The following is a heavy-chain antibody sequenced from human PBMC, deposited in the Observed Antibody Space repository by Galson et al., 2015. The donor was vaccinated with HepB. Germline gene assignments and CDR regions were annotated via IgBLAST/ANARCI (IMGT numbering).Heavy chain of an antibody. CDR2: ISGSGGST. V-gene: IGHV3-23*01. D-gene: IGHD1-26*01. CDR1: GFTFSSYA. CDR3: AKGSEWELWGCYFEY. J-gene: IGHJ4*02. Sequence: SLRLPCAASGFTFSSYAMIWVRQAPGKGLEWVSGISGSGGSTYYADSVKGRLSISRDNAKNTLYLQLNSLRVEDTAVYYCAKGSEWELWGCYFEYWGQGTLVTVSS.